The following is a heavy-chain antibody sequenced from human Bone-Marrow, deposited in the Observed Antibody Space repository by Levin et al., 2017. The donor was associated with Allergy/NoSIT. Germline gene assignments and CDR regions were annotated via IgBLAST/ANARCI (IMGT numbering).Heavy chain of an antibody. CDR2: IKNKVDGGTT. J-gene: IGHJ4*02. CDR1: GFTFSKAW. V-gene: IGHV3-15*01. Sequence: PGGSLRLSCAASGFTFSKAWMSWVRQAPGKGLEWVGRIKNKVDGGTTDYAAPVQGRFTISRDDSKYMLYLQMSDLTIEDTAIYYCLTGTFDYWGQGALVTVSS. CDR3: LTGTFDY.